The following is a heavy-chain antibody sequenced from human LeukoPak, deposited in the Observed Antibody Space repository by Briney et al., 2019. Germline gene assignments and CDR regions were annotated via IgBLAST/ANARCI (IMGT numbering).Heavy chain of an antibody. Sequence: GGSLRLSCAASGFTFSTYSMNWVRQAPGKGLEWVSYISSSSSTIYYADSVKGRFTISRDNAKNSLYLQMNSLRAEDTAVYYCAREPHPNDYITLYYYYYGMDVWGQGTTVTVSS. D-gene: IGHD4-11*01. J-gene: IGHJ6*02. V-gene: IGHV3-48*01. CDR2: ISSSSSTI. CDR1: GFTFSTYS. CDR3: AREPHPNDYITLYYYYYGMDV.